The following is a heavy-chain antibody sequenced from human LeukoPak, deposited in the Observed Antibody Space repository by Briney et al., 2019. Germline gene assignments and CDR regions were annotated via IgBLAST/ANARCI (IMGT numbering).Heavy chain of an antibody. CDR3: ARGRAAGTFWLDY. V-gene: IGHV1-18*01. CDR1: GYTFSSYG. Sequence: GASVKVSCKASGYTFSSYGTSWVRQAPGQGLEWMGWISGNNGNTNYAQKVQGRVTMTTDTSTSTAYMELRSLRSDDTAVYYCARGRAAGTFWLDYWGQGTLVTVSS. J-gene: IGHJ4*02. D-gene: IGHD6-13*01. CDR2: ISGNNGNT.